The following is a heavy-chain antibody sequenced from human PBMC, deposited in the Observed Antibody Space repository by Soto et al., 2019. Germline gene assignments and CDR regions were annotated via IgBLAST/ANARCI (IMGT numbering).Heavy chain of an antibody. CDR1: GFTFSDHY. Sequence: EVQLVESGGGLVQPGGSLRLSCVVSGFTFSDHYMDWVRQAPGKGLEWVGRIRNKANSYTTVYAASVKGRFTISRDDSKNSMYLPMNSLKIEDTAVYYCVRGPTSRYLVTTWDYWGQGTLVTVSS. CDR2: IRNKANSYTT. V-gene: IGHV3-72*01. J-gene: IGHJ4*02. D-gene: IGHD4-17*01. CDR3: VRGPTSRYLVTTWDY.